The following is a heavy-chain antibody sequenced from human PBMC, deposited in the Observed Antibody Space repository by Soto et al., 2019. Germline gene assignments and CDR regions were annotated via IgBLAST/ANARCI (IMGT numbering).Heavy chain of an antibody. V-gene: IGHV3-30*01. CDR3: ARDKGLLFACNFDS. CDR2: VSYDGSKK. D-gene: IGHD3-16*01. CDR1: GFIFTSYI. J-gene: IGHJ4*02. Sequence: GGSLRLSCAASGFIFTSYIVHWVRQAPGKGLEWVASVSYDGSKKHYADSVKGRFSISRDNSKNTVYLQMNSLRTEDTAVYYCARDKGLLFACNFDSWGQGTLVTLSS.